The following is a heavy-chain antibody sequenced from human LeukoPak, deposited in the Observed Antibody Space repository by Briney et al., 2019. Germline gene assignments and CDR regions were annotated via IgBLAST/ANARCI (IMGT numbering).Heavy chain of an antibody. Sequence: EASVQFSCNASGYTFTSYGISWVRQAPGQGLEWMGWISAYNGNTNYAPKLQGRVTMTTDTSTSTAYMELRSLRSDDTAVYYCARGGPAAYYYYYYMDVWGKGTTVTVSS. D-gene: IGHD2-2*01. CDR3: ARGGPAAYYYYYYMDV. V-gene: IGHV1-18*01. CDR1: GYTFTSYG. CDR2: ISAYNGNT. J-gene: IGHJ6*03.